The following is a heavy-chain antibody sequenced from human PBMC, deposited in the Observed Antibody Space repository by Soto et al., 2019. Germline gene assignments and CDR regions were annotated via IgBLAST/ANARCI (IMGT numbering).Heavy chain of an antibody. CDR3: ARDLGGSYFYYYYGMDV. Sequence: QVQLVQSGAEVKKPGASVKVSCKASGYTFTSYAMHWVRQAPGQRLEWMGWINAGNGNTKYSQKFQGRVTITRDTSACTTYMELSSLRSEDTAVYYCARDLGGSYFYYYYGMDVWGQGTTVTVSS. D-gene: IGHD1-26*01. J-gene: IGHJ6*02. V-gene: IGHV1-3*01. CDR1: GYTFTSYA. CDR2: INAGNGNT.